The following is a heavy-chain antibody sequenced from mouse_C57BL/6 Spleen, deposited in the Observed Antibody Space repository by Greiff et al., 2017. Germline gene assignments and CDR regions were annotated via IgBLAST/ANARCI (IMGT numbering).Heavy chain of an antibody. V-gene: IGHV5-4*01. CDR3: ARSTMITSYFDY. D-gene: IGHD2-4*01. CDR1: GFTFSSYA. Sequence: EVQVVESGGGLVKPGGSLKLSCAASGFTFSSYAMSWVRQTPEKRLEWVATISDGGSYTYYPDNVKGRFTISRDNAKNNLYLQMSHLKSEDTAMYYCARSTMITSYFDYWGQGTTLTVSS. CDR2: ISDGGSYT. J-gene: IGHJ2*01.